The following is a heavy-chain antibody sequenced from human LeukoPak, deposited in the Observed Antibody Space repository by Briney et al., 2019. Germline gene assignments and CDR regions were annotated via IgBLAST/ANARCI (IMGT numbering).Heavy chain of an antibody. CDR2: INPSSGGT. CDR3: ARDSRLGSSGGV. J-gene: IGHJ4*02. D-gene: IGHD6-19*01. V-gene: IGHV1-2*02. CDR1: GYTFTGYY. Sequence: ASVKVSCKTSGYTFTGYYMHWVRQAPGQGLEDMGWINPSSGGTDYAQKFQGRVTMTRDSSISTAYMELRRLRSDDTAMYYCARDSRLGSSGGVRGQGTLVTVSS.